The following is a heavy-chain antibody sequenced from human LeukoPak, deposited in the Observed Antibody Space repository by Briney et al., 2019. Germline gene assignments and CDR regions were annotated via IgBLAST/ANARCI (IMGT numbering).Heavy chain of an antibody. CDR3: ARDPGRRVGASYFDY. CDR1: GGSINYDY. J-gene: IGHJ4*02. Sequence: PSETLSLTCTVSGGSINYDYWSWIRQPPGKGLEWIGYIYYSGSTYYNPSLKSRVTISVDTSKNQFSLKLSSVTAADTAVYYCARDPGRRVGASYFDYWGQGTLVTVSS. V-gene: IGHV4-30-4*08. CDR2: IYYSGST. D-gene: IGHD1-26*01.